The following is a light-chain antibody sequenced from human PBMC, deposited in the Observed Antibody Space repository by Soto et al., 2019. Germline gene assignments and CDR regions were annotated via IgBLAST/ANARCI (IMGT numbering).Light chain of an antibody. CDR2: AAS. Sequence: DIQLTQSPSFLYASVGDRVTITCRASQGISSCLAWYQQKPGKAPKLLIYAASTLQSGVPSRFSGSGSGTEFTLTISSLQPEDFATYYCQQLNSYPRFTFGPGTKVDIK. V-gene: IGKV1-9*01. CDR1: QGISSC. J-gene: IGKJ3*01. CDR3: QQLNSYPRFT.